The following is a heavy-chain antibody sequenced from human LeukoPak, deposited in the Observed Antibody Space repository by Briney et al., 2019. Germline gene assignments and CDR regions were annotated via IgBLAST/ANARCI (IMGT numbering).Heavy chain of an antibody. CDR3: VRVGVRGVNDY. CDR2: ISSNGGST. D-gene: IGHD3-10*01. J-gene: IGHJ4*02. V-gene: IGHV3-64*02. CDR1: GLTFSSYA. Sequence: GGSLRLSCAASGLTFSSYAMHWVRQAPGKRLEYVSAISSNGGSTYYADSVKGRFTISRDNSKNTVYLQMGSLRAEDMAVYYCVRVGVRGVNDYWGQGTLVTVSS.